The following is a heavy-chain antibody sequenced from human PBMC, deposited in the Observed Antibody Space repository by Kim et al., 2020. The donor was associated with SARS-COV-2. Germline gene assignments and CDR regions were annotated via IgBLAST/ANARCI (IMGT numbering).Heavy chain of an antibody. CDR1: GFTFSSYT. CDR3: ARDGERAIVVVTAMDY. Sequence: GGSLRLSCAASGFTFSSYTMNWVRQAPGKGLEWVSSISSSSSYIYYADSVKGRFTISRDNAKNSLSLQMNSLRAEDTAVYYCARDGERAIVVVTAMDYWGQGTLVTVSS. D-gene: IGHD2-21*02. CDR2: ISSSSSYI. V-gene: IGHV3-21*01. J-gene: IGHJ4*02.